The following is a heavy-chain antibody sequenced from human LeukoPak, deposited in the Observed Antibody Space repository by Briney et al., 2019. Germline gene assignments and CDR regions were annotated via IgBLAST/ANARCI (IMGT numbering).Heavy chain of an antibody. CDR2: AYYRSAWYN. CDR3: ARRLTQYDCFDP. CDR1: GDSVSSNSVT. J-gene: IGHJ5*02. V-gene: IGHV6-1*01. D-gene: IGHD2-2*01. Sequence: SQTLSLTCAISGDSVSSNSVTWNWIRQSPSRGLEWLGRAYYRSAWYNDYAVSVRGRITVNPDTSKNQFSLHLNSVTPEDTAVYYCARRLTQYDCFDPWGQGILVTVSS.